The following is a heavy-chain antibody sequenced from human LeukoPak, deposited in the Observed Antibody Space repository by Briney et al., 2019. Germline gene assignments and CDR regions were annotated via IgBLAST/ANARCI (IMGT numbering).Heavy chain of an antibody. J-gene: IGHJ4*02. CDR1: GFSFDDYG. D-gene: IGHD2-8*01. CDR3: ARVGIYCVDGVCYVDY. CDR2: ISWNGGNT. Sequence: GGSLRLSCAASGFSFDDYGMSWVRQAPGKGLEWVSGISWNGGNTDYADSVKGRFTISRDNAKNSLFLKVNSLRAEDTAFYYCARVGIYCVDGVCYVDYWGQGTLVAVSS. V-gene: IGHV3-20*04.